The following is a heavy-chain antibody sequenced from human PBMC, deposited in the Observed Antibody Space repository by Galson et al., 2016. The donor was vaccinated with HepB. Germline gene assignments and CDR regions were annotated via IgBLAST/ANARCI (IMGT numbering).Heavy chain of an antibody. CDR1: GYSFTSYW. CDR3: GRPRRGSYWDFEY. V-gene: IGHV5-51*01. D-gene: IGHD1-26*01. CDR2: IYPGDSDT. J-gene: IGHJ4*02. Sequence: QSGAEVKKPGESLKISCKGSGYSFTSYWIGWVRQMPGKGLEWMGVIYPGDSDTRYSPSFQGQVTISADKSISIAYLQWNSLQASDTAMYYCGRPRRGSYWDFEYWGQGTLVTVSS.